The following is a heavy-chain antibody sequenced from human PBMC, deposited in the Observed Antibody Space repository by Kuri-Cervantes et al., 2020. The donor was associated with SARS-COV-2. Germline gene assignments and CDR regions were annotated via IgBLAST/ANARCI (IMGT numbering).Heavy chain of an antibody. CDR3: ASTSYDFWSGPTIYFDY. CDR2: VRGKANNYAT. J-gene: IGHJ4*02. V-gene: IGHV3-73*01. Sequence: GGSLRLSCEVSGFLFSASAIHWVRQGSGKGLEWVGRVRGKANNYATAYAASVKGRFTISRDDSKNMAYLQMNSLKTEDTAVYYCASTSYDFWSGPTIYFDYWGQGTLVTVSS. CDR1: GFLFSASA. D-gene: IGHD3-3*01.